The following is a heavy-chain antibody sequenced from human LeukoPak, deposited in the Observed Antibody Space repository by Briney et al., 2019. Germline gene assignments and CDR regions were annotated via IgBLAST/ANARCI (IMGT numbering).Heavy chain of an antibody. V-gene: IGHV5-10-1*01. Sequence: GESLKISCKGSGYSFTSYWISWVRQMPGKGLEWMGRIDPSDSYTNYSPSSQGHVTIPADKSISTAYLQWSSLKASDTAMYYCARHLTTVVPNTAFDIWGQGTMVTVSS. J-gene: IGHJ3*02. CDR2: IDPSDSYT. D-gene: IGHD4-23*01. CDR1: GYSFTSYW. CDR3: ARHLTTVVPNTAFDI.